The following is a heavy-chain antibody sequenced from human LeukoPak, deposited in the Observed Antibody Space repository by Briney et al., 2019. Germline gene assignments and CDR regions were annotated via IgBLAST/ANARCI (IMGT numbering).Heavy chain of an antibody. CDR3: AKRGGYSWLLPLGGYYGMDV. J-gene: IGHJ6*02. CDR1: GFTFSSYA. V-gene: IGHV3-23*01. Sequence: PGGSLRLSCAASGFTFSSYAMSWVRQAPGKGLEWVSAISGSGGSTYYADSVKGRFTISRDNSKNTLYLQMNSLRAEGTAVYYCAKRGGYSWLLPLGGYYGMDVWGQGTTVTVSS. D-gene: IGHD3-22*01. CDR2: ISGSGGST.